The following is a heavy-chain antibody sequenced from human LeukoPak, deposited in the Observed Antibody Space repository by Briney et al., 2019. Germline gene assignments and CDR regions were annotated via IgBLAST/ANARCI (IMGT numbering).Heavy chain of an antibody. CDR1: GGSFSGYY. J-gene: IGHJ6*03. Sequence: MPSETLSLTCAVYGGSFSGYYWSWIRQPPGKGLEWIGEINHSGSTNYNPSLKSRVTISVDTSKNQFSLKLSSVTAADTAVYYCARLAGKYYYYYYMDVWGKGTTVTVSS. CDR2: INHSGST. CDR3: ARLAGKYYYYYYMDV. V-gene: IGHV4-34*01. D-gene: IGHD1-26*01.